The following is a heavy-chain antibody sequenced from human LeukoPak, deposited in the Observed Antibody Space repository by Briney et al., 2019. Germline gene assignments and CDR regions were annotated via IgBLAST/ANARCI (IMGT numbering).Heavy chain of an antibody. CDR2: IYYSGST. D-gene: IGHD2-2*02. Sequence: SETLSLTCTVSGGSISSSSYYWGWIRQPPGKGLEWIGSIYYSGSTYYNPSLKSRVTISVKTSQNQFSLKLSSVTAADTAVYYCARDDCSSTSCYTSGAFDIWGRGTMVTVSS. CDR1: GGSISSSSYY. J-gene: IGHJ3*02. CDR3: ARDDCSSTSCYTSGAFDI. V-gene: IGHV4-39*07.